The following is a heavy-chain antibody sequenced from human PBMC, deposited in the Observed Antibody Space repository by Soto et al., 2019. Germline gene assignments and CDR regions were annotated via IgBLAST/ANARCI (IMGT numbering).Heavy chain of an antibody. Sequence: EVQLVESGGGLVQPGGSLRLSCAASGFTFSIFSMSWVRQAPGKGLEWISYVNAAANDIYYTDSVRGRFTISRDNAKNSLYLLMHSLRDDDTAVYYCVRDRMWEQWLGPHDAFEIWGQGTMVTVS. D-gene: IGHD6-19*01. CDR3: VRDRMWEQWLGPHDAFEI. V-gene: IGHV3-48*02. J-gene: IGHJ3*02. CDR2: VNAAANDI. CDR1: GFTFSIFS.